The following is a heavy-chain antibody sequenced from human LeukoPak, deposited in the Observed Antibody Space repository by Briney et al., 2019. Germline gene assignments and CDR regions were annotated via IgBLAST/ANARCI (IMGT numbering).Heavy chain of an antibody. J-gene: IGHJ4*02. CDR2: IFYTGTT. CDR3: ATPGHYCTNDVCYFAS. CDR1: GDSISSTNYY. D-gene: IGHD2-8*01. Sequence: PSETLSLTCTVSGDSISSTNYYWGWIRQPPGKGLEWIGSIFYTGTTYYNPSLKSRVTMSVDTSKNQFSLKLSSVTAADTAVYYCATPGHYCTNDVCYFASWGQGTLVTVSS. V-gene: IGHV4-39*01.